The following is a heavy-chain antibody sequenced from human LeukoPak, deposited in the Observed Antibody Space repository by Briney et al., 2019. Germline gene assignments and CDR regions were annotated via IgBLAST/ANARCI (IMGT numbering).Heavy chain of an antibody. CDR2: IDYSGSI. Sequence: SETLSLTCTVSGGSISSYSWSWIRQPPGKGLEWIGNIDYSGSITSNPSLKSRVTISVDTSKNQVSLRLSSVTAADTAVYYCARRLQDSPNSHRDAFDIWGQGTMVTVSS. CDR3: ARRLQDSPNSHRDAFDI. CDR1: GGSISSYS. D-gene: IGHD5-24*01. V-gene: IGHV4-59*01. J-gene: IGHJ3*02.